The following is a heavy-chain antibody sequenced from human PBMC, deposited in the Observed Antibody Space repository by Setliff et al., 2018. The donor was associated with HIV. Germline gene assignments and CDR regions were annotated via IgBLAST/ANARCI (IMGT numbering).Heavy chain of an antibody. J-gene: IGHJ4*02. D-gene: IGHD3-10*01. Sequence: ASVKVSCKSSGYTFTDYFIHWVRQAPGQGLEWMGWISPDNGNPTYAQGFTGRFVFSLDTSVSTAYLQISSLEAEDTAVYYCARDLNKGSIDYWGQGTLVTSPQ. CDR1: GYTFTDYF. V-gene: IGHV7-4-1*02. CDR2: ISPDNGNP. CDR3: ARDLNKGSIDY.